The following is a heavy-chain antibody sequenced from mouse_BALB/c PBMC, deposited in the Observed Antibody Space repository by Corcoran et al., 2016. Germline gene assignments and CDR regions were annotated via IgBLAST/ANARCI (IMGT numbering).Heavy chain of an antibody. Sequence: QIQLVQSGPELKKPGETVKISCKASGYTFTNYGMNWVKQAPGKGLKWMGWINTYTGEPTYADDFKGRFAFSLETSASTAYLQINNLKNEDTATYFCAKGFYAMDYWGQGTSVTVSS. CDR2: INTYTGEP. CDR1: GYTFTNYG. CDR3: AKGFYAMDY. J-gene: IGHJ4*01. V-gene: IGHV9-3-1*01.